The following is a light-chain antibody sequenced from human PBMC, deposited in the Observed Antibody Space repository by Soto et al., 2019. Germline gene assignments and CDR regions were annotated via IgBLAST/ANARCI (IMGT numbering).Light chain of an antibody. CDR1: QSVGSNY. Sequence: EIVMTQSPATLSLSPGESATLSCRASQSVGSNYLAWYQQRPGQAPRLLIYDASSRATGIPDRFSGSGSGTDFTLTIGRLETEDFAVYYCQQCGSSSWTFGQGTKVDIK. J-gene: IGKJ1*01. CDR2: DAS. CDR3: QQCGSSSWT. V-gene: IGKV3-20*01.